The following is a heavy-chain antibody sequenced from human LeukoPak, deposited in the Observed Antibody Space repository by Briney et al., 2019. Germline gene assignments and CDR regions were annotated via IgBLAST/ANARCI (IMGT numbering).Heavy chain of an antibody. CDR3: ARHKALSSSWYWGWFDP. J-gene: IGHJ5*02. CDR2: INHSGST. V-gene: IGHV4-34*01. Sequence: SETLSLTCAVYGGSFSGYYWSWIRQPPGKGLEWIGEINHSGSTNYNPSLKSRVTISVDTSKNQFSLKLSSVTAADTAVYYCARHKALSSSWYWGWFDPWGQGTLVTVSS. D-gene: IGHD6-13*01. CDR1: GGSFSGYY.